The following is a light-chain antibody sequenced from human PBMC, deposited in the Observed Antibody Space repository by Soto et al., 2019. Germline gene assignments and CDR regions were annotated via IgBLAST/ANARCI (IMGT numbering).Light chain of an antibody. V-gene: IGKV3-15*01. CDR1: QSVSTN. CDR3: QQYNNWPRT. CDR2: GVF. Sequence: EIVMTQSPATLSVSPGERATLSCRASQSVSTNLAWYHQKPGQAPRLLIYGVFTRATGIPARFSGSGSGTEFTLTISSLQSEDFAVYYCQQYNNWPRTFGQGTKVEIK. J-gene: IGKJ1*01.